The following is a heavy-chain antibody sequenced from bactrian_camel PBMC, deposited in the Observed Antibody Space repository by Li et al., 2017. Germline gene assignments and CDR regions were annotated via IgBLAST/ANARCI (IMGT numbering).Heavy chain of an antibody. Sequence: HVQLVESGGGSVQAGGSLRVSCAASGYTFSRLCMAWFRQAPGKEREEVALIYRDGRTRYGDSVKGRFTISKDSAKNTVYLQMNSLKVEDTAVYYCKTDHNWGQGTQVTVS. CDR3: KTDHN. CDR2: IYRDGRT. V-gene: IGHV3S53*01. CDR1: GYTFSRLC. J-gene: IGHJ4*01.